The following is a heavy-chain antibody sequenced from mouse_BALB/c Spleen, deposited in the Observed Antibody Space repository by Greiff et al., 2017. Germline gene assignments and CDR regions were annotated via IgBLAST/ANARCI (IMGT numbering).Heavy chain of an antibody. D-gene: IGHD1-1*01. CDR3: ARVRSSYEDAMDY. V-gene: IGHV5-6-5*01. CDR1: GFTFSSYA. J-gene: IGHJ4*01. CDR2: ISSGGST. Sequence: EVKLMESGGGLVKPGGSLKLSCAASGFTFSSYAMSWVRQTPEKRLEWVASISSGGSTYYPDSVKGRFTISRDNARNILYLQMSSLRSEDTAMYYCARVRSSYEDAMDYWGQGTSVTVSS.